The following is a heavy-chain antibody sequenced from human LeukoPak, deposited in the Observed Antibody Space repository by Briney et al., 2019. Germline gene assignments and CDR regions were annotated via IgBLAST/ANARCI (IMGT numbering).Heavy chain of an antibody. D-gene: IGHD6-13*01. J-gene: IGHJ4*02. V-gene: IGHV3-64D*06. CDR3: VKAGTYSSSWYFDFDY. Sequence: SCKASGYTFTSYAMHWVRQAPGKGLEYVSAISSNGGSTYYADSVKGRFTISRDNSKNTLYLQMSRLRAEDTAVYYCVKAGTYSSSWYFDFDYWGQGTLVTVSS. CDR2: ISSNGGST. CDR1: GYTFTSYA.